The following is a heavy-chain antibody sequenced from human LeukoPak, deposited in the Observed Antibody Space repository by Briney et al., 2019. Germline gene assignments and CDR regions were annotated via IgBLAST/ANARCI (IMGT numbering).Heavy chain of an antibody. CDR1: GFTIGKSD. D-gene: IGHD2-21*02. J-gene: IGHJ4*02. V-gene: IGHV3-23*01. Sequence: GGSLRLSCATSGFTIGKSDMAWVRQAPGKGLEWVSAISGGGDITYYADSVTGRFTISRDNSKDTLFLQMHSLRPGDTAVYYCVREDTPATANYWGQGTLVTISS. CDR3: VREDTPATANY. CDR2: ISGGGDIT.